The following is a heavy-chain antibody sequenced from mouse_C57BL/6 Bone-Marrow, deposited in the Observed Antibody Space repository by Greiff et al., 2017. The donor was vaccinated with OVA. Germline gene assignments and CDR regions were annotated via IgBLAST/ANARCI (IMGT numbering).Heavy chain of an antibody. V-gene: IGHV1-78*01. J-gene: IGHJ1*03. CDR2: IYPRDGST. D-gene: IGHD1-1*01. Sequence: QVQLQQSDAELVKPGASVKISCKVSGYTFTDHTIHWMKQRPEQGLEWIGYIYPRDGSTKYNGKFKGKATLTADKSSSTAYMQLNSLTSEDSAVYFCARYPYYYGSSYGYFDVWGTGTTVTVSS. CDR1: GYTFTDHT. CDR3: ARYPYYYGSSYGYFDV.